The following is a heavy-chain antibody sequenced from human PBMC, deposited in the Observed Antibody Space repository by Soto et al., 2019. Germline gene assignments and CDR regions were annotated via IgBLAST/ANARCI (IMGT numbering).Heavy chain of an antibody. V-gene: IGHV3-23*01. D-gene: IGHD6-19*01. J-gene: IGHJ5*02. CDR2: VSGSGGTT. Sequence: EVQLLDSGGGLVQPGGSLRLSCAASGFTFSSSAMSWVRQAPGQGLEWVSAVSGSGGTTYYADSVRGRFTISRDNSKNTLYLQMNSLRAEDTAIYFCARCTVETIVTSGWCHYLDPWGQGTLVTVSS. CDR1: GFTFSSSA. CDR3: ARCTVETIVTSGWCHYLDP.